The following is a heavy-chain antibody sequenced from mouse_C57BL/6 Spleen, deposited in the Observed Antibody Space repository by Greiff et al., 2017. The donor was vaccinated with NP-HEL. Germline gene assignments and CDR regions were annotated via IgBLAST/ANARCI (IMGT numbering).Heavy chain of an antibody. V-gene: IGHV1-82*01. CDR2: IYPGDGDT. CDR1: GYAFSSSW. D-gene: IGHD1-1*01. CDR3: ERCYCYGSRTSFDD. J-gene: IGHJ1*03. Sequence: QVQLQQSGPELVKPGASVKISCKASGYAFSSSWMNWVKQRPGKGLEWIGRIYPGDGDTNYNGKFKGKATLTADKSSSTAYMQLSSLTSEDSAVYFCERCYCYGSRTSFDDWGTGTTVTVSS.